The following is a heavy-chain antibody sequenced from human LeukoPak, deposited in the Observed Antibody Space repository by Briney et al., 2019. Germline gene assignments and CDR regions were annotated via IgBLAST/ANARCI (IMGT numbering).Heavy chain of an antibody. D-gene: IGHD6-19*01. V-gene: IGHV4-34*01. CDR3: ATYSTGFDI. CDR1: GGSFSAYY. CDR2: INHRGST. J-gene: IGHJ3*02. Sequence: SETLSLTCAVSGGSFSAYYWTWIRQPPGKGLEWIGEINHRGSTHYNPSLKSRVTISVDTSKKQFSLKLSSVTAADTAVYYCATYSTGFDIWGQGTVVTVSS.